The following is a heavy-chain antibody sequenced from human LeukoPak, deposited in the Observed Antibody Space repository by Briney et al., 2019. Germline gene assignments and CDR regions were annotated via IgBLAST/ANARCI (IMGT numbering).Heavy chain of an antibody. D-gene: IGHD6-13*01. J-gene: IGHJ4*02. V-gene: IGHV3-23*01. CDR2: VSGGGSST. CDR1: GFTFSSYA. Sequence: GGSLRLSCAVSGFTFSSYAMSWVRQAPGKGLEWVSGVSGGGSSTYYADSVKGRFTISRDNSKNMLYLQMNSLRAEDTAVYYCAKDLYTSRYACCFDYWGQGTLVTVSS. CDR3: AKDLYTSRYACCFDY.